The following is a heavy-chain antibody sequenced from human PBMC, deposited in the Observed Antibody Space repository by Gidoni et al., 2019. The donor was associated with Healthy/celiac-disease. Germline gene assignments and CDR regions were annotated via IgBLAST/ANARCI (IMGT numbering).Heavy chain of an antibody. CDR3: AKDRGANYDFWSGSYDAFDI. Sequence: EVQLLESGGGLVQPGGSLRLSCAASGFTFSSYAMSWVRQAPGKGLEWVSAISGSGGSTYYADSVKGRFTISRDNSKNTLYLQMNSLRAEDTAVYYCAKDRGANYDFWSGSYDAFDIWGQGTMVTVSS. J-gene: IGHJ3*02. D-gene: IGHD3-3*01. CDR1: GFTFSSYA. CDR2: ISGSGGST. V-gene: IGHV3-23*01.